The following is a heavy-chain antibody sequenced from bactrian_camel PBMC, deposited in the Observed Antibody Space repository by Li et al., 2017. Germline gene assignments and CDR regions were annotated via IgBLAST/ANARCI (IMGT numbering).Heavy chain of an antibody. D-gene: IGHD1*01. Sequence: QLVESGGGSVQARGSLRLSCLRSGDPGCKYDMSWYRRSAPGQELKFVSGIEDSGTTAYADSVKGRFTISKDNRKNISYLQMNSLTPGDTAMYYCTARYEFGLGACRGVGGLGFWGQGTQVTVS. V-gene: IGHV3S40*01. J-gene: IGHJ6*01. CDR2: IEDSGTT. CDR1: GDPGCKYD. CDR3: TARYEFGLGACRGVGGLGF.